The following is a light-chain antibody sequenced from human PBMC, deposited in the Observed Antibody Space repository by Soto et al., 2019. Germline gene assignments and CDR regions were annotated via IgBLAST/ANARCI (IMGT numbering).Light chain of an antibody. CDR1: SSDVGDYRY. Sequence: QSALTQPASVSGSPGQSITISCTGTSSDVGDYRYVSWYQQHPGKAPKLMIYEVNNRPSGVSNRFSGSKSGNTASLTISGLQAEDEADYYCSSYTRSSVPYVFGTGTKVTVL. J-gene: IGLJ1*01. CDR2: EVN. CDR3: SSYTRSSVPYV. V-gene: IGLV2-14*01.